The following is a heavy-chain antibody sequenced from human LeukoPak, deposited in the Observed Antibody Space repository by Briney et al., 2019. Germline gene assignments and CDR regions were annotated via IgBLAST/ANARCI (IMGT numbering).Heavy chain of an antibody. CDR3: AKDISGVTGGFDY. J-gene: IGHJ4*02. CDR1: GFTFSNYW. Sequence: GGSLRLSCAASGFTFSNYWMHWVRQDPGKGLVWVSFINPDGSTTNYADSVKGRFTISRDNAKNSLSLQMNSLRAEDTALYYCAKDISGVTGGFDYWGQGILVTVSS. D-gene: IGHD2-21*02. V-gene: IGHV3-74*01. CDR2: INPDGSTT.